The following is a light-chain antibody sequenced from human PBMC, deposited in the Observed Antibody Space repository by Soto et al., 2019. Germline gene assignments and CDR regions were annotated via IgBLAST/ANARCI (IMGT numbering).Light chain of an antibody. J-gene: IGKJ4*01. CDR2: AAS. CDR3: QQLNTYPPT. Sequence: IQLTQSPSSLSASVADRVTITCRASQGIRNHLAWYQQESGKAPKLLIYAASTLQSGVPSGFTGSGFGTNFTLTISSLQPEDFATYYCQQLNTYPPTFGGGTKVDIK. V-gene: IGKV1-9*01. CDR1: QGIRNH.